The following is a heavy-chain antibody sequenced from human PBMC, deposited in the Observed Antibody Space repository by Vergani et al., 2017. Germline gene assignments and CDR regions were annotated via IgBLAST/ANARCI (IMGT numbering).Heavy chain of an antibody. CDR3: ASNEGITGTTFDY. J-gene: IGHJ4*02. V-gene: IGHV1-69*02. D-gene: IGHD1-7*01. CDR1: GGTFSSYT. CDR2: IIPILGIA. Sequence: QVQLVQSGAEVKKPGSSVKVSCKASGGTFSSYTISWVRQAPGQGLEWMGRIIPILGIANYEQKFQGRVTITADKSTSTAYMELSSLRSEDTAVYYCASNEGITGTTFDYWGQGTLVTVSS.